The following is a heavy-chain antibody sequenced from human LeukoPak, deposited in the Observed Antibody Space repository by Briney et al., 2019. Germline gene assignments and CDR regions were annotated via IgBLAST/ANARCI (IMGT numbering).Heavy chain of an antibody. J-gene: IGHJ4*02. CDR2: ILYRGST. CDR3: ARQRDMAFDY. D-gene: IGHD5-24*01. V-gene: IGHV4-39*01. CDR1: GDSFSKGAFG. Sequence: SETLSLTCTVSGDSFSKGAFGWGWVRQPPGKGREWIVSILYRGSTYYNRAVTSRTTISLDTSNNPFSLQLSSVTAADTAVYYCARQRDMAFDYWGQGTLVTVSS.